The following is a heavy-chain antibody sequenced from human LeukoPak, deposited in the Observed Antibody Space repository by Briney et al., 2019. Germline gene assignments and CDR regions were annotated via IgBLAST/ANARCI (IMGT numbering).Heavy chain of an antibody. Sequence: SETLSLTCIVAGASISSDRWSWVRQPPGKGLEWIAYIFFSGSTNYNPSFRSRVTMSVDTSRNQFSLILRSVTAADTAVYYCATGEMATIEDAFDIWGQGTMVTVSS. CDR2: IFFSGST. V-gene: IGHV4-59*01. CDR1: GASISSDR. D-gene: IGHD5-24*01. CDR3: ATGEMATIEDAFDI. J-gene: IGHJ3*02.